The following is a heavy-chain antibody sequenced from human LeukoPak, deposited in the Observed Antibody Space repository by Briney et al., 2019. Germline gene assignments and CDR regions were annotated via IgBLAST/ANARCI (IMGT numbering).Heavy chain of an antibody. D-gene: IGHD3-22*01. CDR2: IKSKTDGGTT. J-gene: IGHJ4*02. CDR1: GFTFSNAW. Sequence: GGSLRLSCAASGFTFSNAWMSWVRQAPGKGLEWVGRIKSKTDGGTTDYAAPVKGRFTISRDDSKNTLYLQMNSLKTGDTAVYYCTTFSMIVVVITDWGQGTLVTVSS. V-gene: IGHV3-15*01. CDR3: TTFSMIVVVITD.